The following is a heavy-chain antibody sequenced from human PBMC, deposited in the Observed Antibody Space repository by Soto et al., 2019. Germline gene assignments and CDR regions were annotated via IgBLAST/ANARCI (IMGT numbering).Heavy chain of an antibody. CDR2: ISYDGSNK. Sequence: SLRLSCAASGFTFSSYGMHWVRQAPGKGLEWVAVISYDGSNKYYADSVKGRFTISRDNSKNTLYLQMNSLRAEDTAVYYCVSSSLNFDYWGQGTLVTVSS. D-gene: IGHD6-6*01. J-gene: IGHJ4*02. CDR1: GFTFSSYG. CDR3: VSSSLNFDY. V-gene: IGHV3-30*03.